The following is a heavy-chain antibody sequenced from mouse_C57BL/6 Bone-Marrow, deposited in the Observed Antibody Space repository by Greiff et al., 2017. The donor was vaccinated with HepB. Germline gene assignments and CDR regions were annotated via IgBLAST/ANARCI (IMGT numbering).Heavy chain of an antibody. D-gene: IGHD2-5*01. Sequence: EVQLVESGGGLVQPGGSLKLSCAASGFTFSDYGMAWVRQAPRKGPEWVAFISNLAYSIYYADTVTGRFTISRENAKNTLYLEMSSLRSEDTAMYYCAREDYSNYWYFDVWGTGTTVTVSS. CDR1: GFTFSDYG. V-gene: IGHV5-15*01. CDR2: ISNLAYSI. CDR3: AREDYSNYWYFDV. J-gene: IGHJ1*03.